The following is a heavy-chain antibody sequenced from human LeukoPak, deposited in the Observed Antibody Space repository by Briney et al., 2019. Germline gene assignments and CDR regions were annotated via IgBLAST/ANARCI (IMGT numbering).Heavy chain of an antibody. CDR3: AREPRTGYSDSWYAFDI. CDR2: ISSSSSTI. J-gene: IGHJ3*02. CDR1: GFTFSTYN. Sequence: GGSLRLSCAASGFTFSTYNMNWVRQAPGNGLEWVSYISSSSSTIYYADSVKGRFTISRDNAKNSLYLQMNSLRAEDTAVYYCAREPRTGYSDSWYAFDIWGQGTMVTVSS. V-gene: IGHV3-48*04. D-gene: IGHD6-13*01.